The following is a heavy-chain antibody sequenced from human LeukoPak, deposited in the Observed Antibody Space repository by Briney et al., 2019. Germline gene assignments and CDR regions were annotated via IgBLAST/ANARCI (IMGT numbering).Heavy chain of an antibody. D-gene: IGHD2-2*01. CDR3: ARDGRYCSSTSCPWAFDI. J-gene: IGHJ3*02. CDR1: GGSISSGGYY. V-gene: IGHV4-30-2*01. CDR2: IYHSGST. Sequence: PSETLSLTCTVSGGSISSGGYYWSWIRQPPGKGLEWIGYIYHSGSTYYNPSLKSRVTISVDRSKNQFSLKLSSVTAADTAVYYCARDGRYCSSTSCPWAFDIWGQGTMVTVSS.